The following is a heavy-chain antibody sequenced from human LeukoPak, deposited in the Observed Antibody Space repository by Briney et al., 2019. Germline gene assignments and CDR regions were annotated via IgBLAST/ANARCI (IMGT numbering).Heavy chain of an antibody. CDR3: ARVGYYYDSSGYYADY. D-gene: IGHD3-22*01. J-gene: IGHJ4*02. Sequence: GGSLRLSCAASGFTFSSYDMHWVRQATGKGLEWVSAIGTAGDTYYPGSVKGRFTISRDNAKNSLYLQMNSLRAEDTAVYYCARVGYYYDSSGYYADYWGQGTLVTVSS. CDR1: GFTFSSYD. CDR2: IGTAGDT. V-gene: IGHV3-13*01.